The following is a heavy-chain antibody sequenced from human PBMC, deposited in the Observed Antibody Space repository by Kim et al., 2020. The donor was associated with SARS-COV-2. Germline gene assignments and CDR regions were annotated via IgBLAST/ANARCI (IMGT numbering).Heavy chain of an antibody. V-gene: IGHV3-30*04. J-gene: IGHJ6*01. CDR2: ISYDGSNK. CDR1: GFTFSSYA. CDR3: ARVSGYCSGGSCYPPYY. D-gene: IGHD2-15*01. Sequence: GGSLRLSCAASGFTFSSYAMHWVRQAPGKGLEWVAVISYDGSNKYYADSVKGRFTISRDNSKNTLYLQMNSLRAEDTAVYYCARVSGYCSGGSCYPPYY.